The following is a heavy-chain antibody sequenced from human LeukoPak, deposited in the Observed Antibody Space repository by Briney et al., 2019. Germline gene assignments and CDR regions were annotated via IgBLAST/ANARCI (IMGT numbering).Heavy chain of an antibody. CDR3: AKDGVSGIAARFDY. J-gene: IGHJ4*02. D-gene: IGHD6-6*01. CDR2: ISGSGGST. Sequence: GGSLRLSCAASGFTFSTYAMSWVRQPPGKGLEWVSGISGSGGSTYYADSVKGRFTISRDNSKNTLFLQMNSLRAEDTAVYYCAKDGVSGIAARFDYWGQGTLVTVSS. V-gene: IGHV3-23*01. CDR1: GFTFSTYA.